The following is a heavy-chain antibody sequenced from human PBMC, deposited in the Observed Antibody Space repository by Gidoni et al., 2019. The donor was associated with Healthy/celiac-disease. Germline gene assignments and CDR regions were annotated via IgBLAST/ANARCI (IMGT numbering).Heavy chain of an antibody. Sequence: EVQLLESGGGLVQPGGSLRLSCAASGFTFRSYAMSWVRQAPGKGLEWVSAISGSGGSTYYADSVKGRFTISRDNSKNTLYLQMNSLRAEDTAVYYCAKTSTYYDILTGPYYFDYWGQGTLVTVSS. J-gene: IGHJ4*02. V-gene: IGHV3-23*01. D-gene: IGHD3-9*01. CDR2: ISGSGGST. CDR3: AKTSTYYDILTGPYYFDY. CDR1: GFTFRSYA.